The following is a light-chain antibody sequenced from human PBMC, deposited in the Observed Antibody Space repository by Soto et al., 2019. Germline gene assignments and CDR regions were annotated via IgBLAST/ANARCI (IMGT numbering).Light chain of an antibody. CDR3: NSYTSSSTLLYV. CDR1: SSDVGGYNY. Sequence: QSALTQPASVSGSPGQSITISCTGTSSDVGGYNYVSWYKQHPGKAPKLMIYDVSNRPSGVSNRFSGSKSGNTASLTISWPQAEDEADYYCNSYTSSSTLLYVFGPGTKVTVL. V-gene: IGLV2-14*01. CDR2: DVS. J-gene: IGLJ1*01.